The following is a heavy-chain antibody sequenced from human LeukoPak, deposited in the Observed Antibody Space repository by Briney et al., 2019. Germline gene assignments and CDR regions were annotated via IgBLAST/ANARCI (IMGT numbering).Heavy chain of an antibody. D-gene: IGHD1-1*01. CDR2: IYYSGST. Sequence: PSETLSLTCTVSGGSISSYYWTWIRQPPGKGLEWIGYIYYSGSTNYNPSLKSRVTISVDTSNSQFSLKLSSVTAADTAVYYCARDKGGYYYFDYWGQGTLVTVSS. CDR1: GGSISSYY. J-gene: IGHJ4*02. CDR3: ARDKGGYYYFDY. V-gene: IGHV4-59*01.